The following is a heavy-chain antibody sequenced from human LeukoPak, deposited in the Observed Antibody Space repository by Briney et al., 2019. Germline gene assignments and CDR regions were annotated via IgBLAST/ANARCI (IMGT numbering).Heavy chain of an antibody. D-gene: IGHD5-18*01. CDR3: ARGKRGYSYGFDY. V-gene: IGHV3-74*01. CDR1: GFTLSSYW. Sequence: GGSLRLSCAASGFTLSSYWMHWVRQAPGKGLVWVSRINSDGSSTSYADSVKGRFAISRDNAKNTLYLQMNSLRAEDTAVYYCARGKRGYSYGFDYWGQGTLVTVSS. J-gene: IGHJ4*02. CDR2: INSDGSST.